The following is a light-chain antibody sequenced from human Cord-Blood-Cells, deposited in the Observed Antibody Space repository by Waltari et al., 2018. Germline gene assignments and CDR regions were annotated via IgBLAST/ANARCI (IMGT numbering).Light chain of an antibody. J-gene: IGKJ1*01. CDR1: QSVLYSSNNKNY. V-gene: IGKV4-1*01. CDR3: QQYYRTPWT. Sequence: DIVMTQSPDSLAVSLGERATINCKSSQSVLYSSNNKNYFAWYQQKPGHAPKLLIYWAYTRESGVPYRFSGGGSGTDFTLTISSLQAEDLAVYYCQQYYRTPWTFGQGTKVEIK. CDR2: WAY.